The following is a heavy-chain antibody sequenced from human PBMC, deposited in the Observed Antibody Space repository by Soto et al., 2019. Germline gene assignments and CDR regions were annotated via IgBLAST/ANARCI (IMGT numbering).Heavy chain of an antibody. J-gene: IGHJ3*02. Sequence: KSSETLSLTCTVSGGSISSGGYYWSWIRQHPGKGLEWIGYIYYSGSTYYNPSLKSRVTISVDTSKNQFSLKLSSVTAADTAVYYCARYVLRYFDWPPQAFDIWGQGTMVTVSS. D-gene: IGHD3-9*01. CDR1: GGSISSGGYY. CDR3: ARYVLRYFDWPPQAFDI. V-gene: IGHV4-31*03. CDR2: IYYSGST.